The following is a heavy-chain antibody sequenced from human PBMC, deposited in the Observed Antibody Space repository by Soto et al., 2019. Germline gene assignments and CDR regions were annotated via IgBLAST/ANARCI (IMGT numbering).Heavy chain of an antibody. CDR3: GKVRDDHGVDI. D-gene: IGHD3-10*01. CDR1: GYTFTSYD. Sequence: QVQLVQSGADVKKPGASVKVSCKASGYTFTSYDIHWVRQATGQGLEWMGWMNTNNGNTGYAQKFRDRVTMTRNIAITTAYMELSSLTSEDTALYYCGKVRDDHGVDIWGQGTMVTVSS. J-gene: IGHJ3*02. CDR2: MNTNNGNT. V-gene: IGHV1-8*01.